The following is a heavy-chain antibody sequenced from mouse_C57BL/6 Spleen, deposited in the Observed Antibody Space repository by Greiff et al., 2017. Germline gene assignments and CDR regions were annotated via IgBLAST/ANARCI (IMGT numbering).Heavy chain of an antibody. CDR3: ARETTVVATEGWFAY. V-gene: IGHV1-39*01. J-gene: IGHJ3*01. CDR1: GYSFTDYN. Sequence: VQLQQSGPELVKPGASVKISCKASGYSFTDYNMNWVKQSNGKSLEWIGVINPNYGTTSYNQKFKGKATLTVDQSSSTAYMQLNSLTSEDSAVYYCARETTVVATEGWFAYWGQGTLVTVSA. D-gene: IGHD1-1*01. CDR2: INPNYGTT.